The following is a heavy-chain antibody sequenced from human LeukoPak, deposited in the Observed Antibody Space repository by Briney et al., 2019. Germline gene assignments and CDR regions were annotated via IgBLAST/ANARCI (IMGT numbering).Heavy chain of an antibody. CDR2: TYYSGST. CDR1: GGSISSYY. Sequence: SETLSLTCTVSGGSISSYYWSWIRQPPGKGLEWIGYTYYSGSTNYNPSLKSRVTISVDTSKNQFSLKLSSVTAADTAVYYCARDYPPDYYDSSGPAYYYGMDVWGQGTTVTVSS. V-gene: IGHV4-59*01. D-gene: IGHD3-22*01. CDR3: ARDYPPDYYDSSGPAYYYGMDV. J-gene: IGHJ6*02.